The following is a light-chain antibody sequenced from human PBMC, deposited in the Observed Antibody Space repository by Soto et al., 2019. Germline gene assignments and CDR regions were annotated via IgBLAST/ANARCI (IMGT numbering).Light chain of an antibody. CDR3: SSYAGSNVV. Sequence: QSALTQPPSASGSPGQSVTISCTGTSSDVGGYNYVSWYQQHPGKAPKLMIYEVSKRPSGVPDRFSGSKSGNTASLTVSGLKAEDEADYYCSSYAGSNVVFGGGTKLPVL. V-gene: IGLV2-8*01. CDR1: SSDVGGYNY. CDR2: EVS. J-gene: IGLJ2*01.